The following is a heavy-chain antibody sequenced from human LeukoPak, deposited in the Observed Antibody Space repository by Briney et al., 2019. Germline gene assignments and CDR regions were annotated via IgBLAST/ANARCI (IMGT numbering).Heavy chain of an antibody. CDR1: GFTFSSYA. Sequence: PGGSLRLSCSASGFTFSSYAMHWVRQAPGKGLEYVSAISSIGGSTYYADSVKGRFTISRDNSKNTLYLQMSSLRAEDTAVYYCVKDRWNPIIAVAGIFDYWGQGTLVTVSS. D-gene: IGHD6-19*01. CDR2: ISSIGGST. J-gene: IGHJ4*02. CDR3: VKDRWNPIIAVAGIFDY. V-gene: IGHV3-64D*06.